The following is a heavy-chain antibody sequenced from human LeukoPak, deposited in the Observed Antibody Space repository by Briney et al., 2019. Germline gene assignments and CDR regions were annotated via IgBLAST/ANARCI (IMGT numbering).Heavy chain of an antibody. CDR2: IYSGGST. D-gene: IGHD6-19*01. V-gene: IGHV3-53*01. CDR3: ARADYSSGWYGDMDV. CDR1: GFTVSSNY. Sequence: PGGSLRLSCAASGFTVSSNYMSWVRQAPGKGLEWVSVIYSGGSTYYADSVKGRFTISRDNSKNTLYLQMNSLRAEDTAVYYCARADYSSGWYGDMDVWGKGTTVTVSS. J-gene: IGHJ6*03.